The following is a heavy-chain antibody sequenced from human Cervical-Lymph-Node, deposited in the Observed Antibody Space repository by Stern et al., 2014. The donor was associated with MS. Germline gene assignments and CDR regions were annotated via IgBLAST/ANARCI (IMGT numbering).Heavy chain of an antibody. CDR3: ARDSRHYDASYYFDS. D-gene: IGHD3-16*01. CDR1: GGTFSSYA. J-gene: IGHJ4*02. V-gene: IGHV1-69*01. CDR2: VIHIFGTA. Sequence: VQLMQSGAEVKKPGSSVKVSCKASGGTFSSYAINWVRQAPGQGPEWMGGVIHIFGTANYAQKFQGRVTITADESTSTAYMELSSLRSEDTAVYYCARDSRHYDASYYFDSWGQGTLVTVSS.